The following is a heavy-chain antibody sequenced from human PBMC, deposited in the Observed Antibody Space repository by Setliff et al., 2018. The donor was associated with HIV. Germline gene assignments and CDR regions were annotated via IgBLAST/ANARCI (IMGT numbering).Heavy chain of an antibody. J-gene: IGHJ4*02. CDR2: ISYTGGT. D-gene: IGHD5-12*01. V-gene: IGHV4-61*10. CDR1: GGSISSGSYY. CDR3: ARGHEWLRN. Sequence: KTSETLSLTCTVSGGSISSGSYYWTWIRQPAGKGLEWIAYISYTGGTNYNPSLKSRVTLSLDASKNQISLKLRSVIAADTAMYYCARGHEWLRNWGQGTLVTVSS.